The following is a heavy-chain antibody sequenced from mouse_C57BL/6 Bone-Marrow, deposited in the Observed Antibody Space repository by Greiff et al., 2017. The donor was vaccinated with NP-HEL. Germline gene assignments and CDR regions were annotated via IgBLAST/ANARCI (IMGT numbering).Heavy chain of an antibody. J-gene: IGHJ3*01. D-gene: IGHD1-1*02. CDR3: ARWGWGDGFAY. CDR2: IYPGSGSA. Sequence: VQLQQPGAELVKPGASVKMSCKASGYTFTSYWITWVKQRPGQGLEWIGDIYPGSGSANYNEKFKSKATLTVDTSSSTAYMPLRSLTSEDSAVYDCARWGWGDGFAYWVQGTLVTVSA. V-gene: IGHV1-55*01. CDR1: GYTFTSYW.